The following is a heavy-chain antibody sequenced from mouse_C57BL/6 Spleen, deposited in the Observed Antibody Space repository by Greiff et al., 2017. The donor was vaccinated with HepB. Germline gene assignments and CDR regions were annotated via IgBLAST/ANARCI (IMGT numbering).Heavy chain of an antibody. CDR1: GYTFTSYW. V-gene: IGHV1-64*01. CDR2: IHPNSGST. J-gene: IGHJ2*01. CDR3: ARDYYDYDSYYFDY. D-gene: IGHD2-4*01. Sequence: QVQLQQSGAELVKPGASVKLSCKASGYTFTSYWMHWVKQRPGQGLEWIGMIHPNSGSTNYNEKFKSKATLTVDKSSSTAYMQLSSLTSEDSAVYYCARDYYDYDSYYFDYWGQGTTLTVSS.